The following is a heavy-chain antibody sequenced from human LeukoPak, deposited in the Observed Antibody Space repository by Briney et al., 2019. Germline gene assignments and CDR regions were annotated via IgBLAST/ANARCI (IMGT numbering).Heavy chain of an antibody. CDR3: ARKVGYGYALDY. J-gene: IGHJ4*02. D-gene: IGHD5-18*01. Sequence: PGGSLRLSCAASGFTVSSNCMTWVRQAPGMGLEWVSVLCSDGNTFYADSVKGRFTISTDNSKNTLYLQMNSLRAEVTAVYYCARKVGYGYALDYWGQGTLVTVSS. CDR1: GFTVSSNC. V-gene: IGHV3-53*01. CDR2: LCSDGNT.